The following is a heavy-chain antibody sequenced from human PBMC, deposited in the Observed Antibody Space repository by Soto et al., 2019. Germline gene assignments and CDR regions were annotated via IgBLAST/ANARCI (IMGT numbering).Heavy chain of an antibody. V-gene: IGHV3-53*05. D-gene: IGHD3-10*01. Sequence: GGSLRLSCAASGFTVSSNYMSWVRQAPGKGLEWVSVLYSGGSTYYADSVKGRFTISRDNAKNSLYLQMNSLRAEDTALYYCAKDIRGLVRGGTNFDYWGQGTLVTVAS. CDR2: LYSGGST. CDR3: AKDIRGLVRGGTNFDY. J-gene: IGHJ4*02. CDR1: GFTVSSNY.